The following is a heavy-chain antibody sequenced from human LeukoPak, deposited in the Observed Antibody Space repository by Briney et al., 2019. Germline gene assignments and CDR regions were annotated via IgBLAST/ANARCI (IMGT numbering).Heavy chain of an antibody. D-gene: IGHD2-8*01. CDR3: ARILHGHFDY. Sequence: SETLFLTCTVSGGSISSPSYHWSWIRQPAGQGLEWIGRIFTTGSTDYNPSLKSRVTISIDTSKNQFSLKLSSVTASDTAVYYCARILHGHFDYWGQGTLVTVSS. J-gene: IGHJ4*02. V-gene: IGHV4-61*02. CDR2: IFTTGST. CDR1: GGSISSPSYH.